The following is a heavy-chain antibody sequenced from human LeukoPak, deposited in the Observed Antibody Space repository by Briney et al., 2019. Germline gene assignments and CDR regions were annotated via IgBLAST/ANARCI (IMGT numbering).Heavy chain of an antibody. CDR2: INRGGNT. CDR1: GFTFNNYV. CDR3: ANSVPRNYGNYLDY. V-gene: IGHV3-23*01. Sequence: GESLTLSCAASGFTFNNYVMTWVRQAPGKGLEWVSSINRGGNTFCAESVKGRFTVSRDNSKNTLSLQINSLRAEDTAVYYCANSVPRNYGNYLDYWGLGTLVTVSS. J-gene: IGHJ4*02. D-gene: IGHD4-11*01.